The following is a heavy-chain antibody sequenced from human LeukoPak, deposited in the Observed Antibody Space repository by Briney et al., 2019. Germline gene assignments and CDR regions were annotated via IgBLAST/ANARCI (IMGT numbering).Heavy chain of an antibody. V-gene: IGHV3-74*03. CDR3: ARRKKSGGTSEIDY. CDR2: INRDGSTT. CDR1: GFTSSNYW. J-gene: IGHJ4*02. D-gene: IGHD1-26*01. Sequence: GGSLRLSCAASGFTSSNYWVHWVRQAPGKGLVWVSRINRDGSTTKYADSVKGRFTVSRDNAKNTLNLQMNRLRAEDTAVYYCARRKKSGGTSEIDYWGQGTLLTVSS.